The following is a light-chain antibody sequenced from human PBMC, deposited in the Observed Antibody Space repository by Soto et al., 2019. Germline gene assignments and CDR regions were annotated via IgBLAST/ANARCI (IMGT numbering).Light chain of an antibody. CDR1: NIGSKS. CDR3: KVWDSSSDVV. V-gene: IGLV3-21*04. J-gene: IGLJ2*01. CDR2: YDS. Sequence: SYELTQPPSVSVAPGKTARITCGGNNIGSKSVHWYQQKPGQAPVLVIYYDSDRPSGIPERFSGSNSGNTATLTISRVEAGDEADYYCKVWDSSSDVVFDGGTKLTVL.